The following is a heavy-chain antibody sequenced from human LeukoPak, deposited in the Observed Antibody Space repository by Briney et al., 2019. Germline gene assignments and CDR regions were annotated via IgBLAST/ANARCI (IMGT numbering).Heavy chain of an antibody. Sequence: SETLSLTCGVYAGSLTNYFCHWIRQAPGKGLEWVGENSHGGITKHNPSLKSRVTMSQDTSKRQFSLKMNSMTAADTGVYYCGIFMDVVPGTMSWGLGTLVTVSS. CDR2: NSHGGIT. D-gene: IGHD3-22*01. V-gene: IGHV4-34*01. CDR1: AGSLTNYF. J-gene: IGHJ4*02. CDR3: GIFMDVVPGTMS.